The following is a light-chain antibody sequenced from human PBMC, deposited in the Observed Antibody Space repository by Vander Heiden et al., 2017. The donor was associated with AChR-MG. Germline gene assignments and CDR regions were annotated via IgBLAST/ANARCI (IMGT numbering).Light chain of an antibody. Sequence: QPALAPPASVSGSPGQSITLSCTGTTSDVGAYDYVSCYQHHPGEAPNLMIFDVTKRPSGIADRFSGSKSGNTASLTISGLQAEDEADYYCSSFATGSTDVVFGGGTKVTVL. CDR2: DVT. V-gene: IGLV2-14*03. J-gene: IGLJ2*01. CDR3: SSFATGSTDVV. CDR1: TSDVGAYDY.